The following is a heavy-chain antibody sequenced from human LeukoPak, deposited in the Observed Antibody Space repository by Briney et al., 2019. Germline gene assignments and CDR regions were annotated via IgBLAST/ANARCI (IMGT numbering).Heavy chain of an antibody. CDR1: GFSFSSYA. CDR2: ISATTKNT. D-gene: IGHD6-13*01. Sequence: PGGSLRLSCAASGFSFSSYAMSWVRQAPGKGLEWVSSISATTKNTYYADSVKGRFTISRDNSKNTLYLQMNSLRAEDTAVYYCAKSPSSSWYTGCDWGQGTLVTVSS. V-gene: IGHV3-23*01. CDR3: AKSPSSSWYTGCD. J-gene: IGHJ4*02.